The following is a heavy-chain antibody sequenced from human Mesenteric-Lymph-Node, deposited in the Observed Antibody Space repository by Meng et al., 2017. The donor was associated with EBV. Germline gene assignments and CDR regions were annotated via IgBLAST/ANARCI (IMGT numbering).Heavy chain of an antibody. D-gene: IGHD3-22*01. CDR3: ARLGYFYDSSGYFRFFDS. CDR2: VYFSGST. J-gene: IGHJ4*02. Sequence: QVQLQESGPGLVKPSXXLSLTCAVPGGPISSGGYYWSWIRQPLGKGLESIGYVYFSGSTNYNPSLKSRVTISVDTSKNQFSLKMNSVTAADTAVYYCARLGYFYDSSGYFRFFDSWGQGTLVNVSS. V-gene: IGHV4-61*08. CDR1: GGPISSGGYY.